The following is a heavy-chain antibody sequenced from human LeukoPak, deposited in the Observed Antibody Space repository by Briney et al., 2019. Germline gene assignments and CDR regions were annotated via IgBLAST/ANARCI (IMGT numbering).Heavy chain of an antibody. J-gene: IGHJ4*02. CDR2: IYHSGST. CDR1: GGSISSGGYY. V-gene: IGHV4-30-2*01. CDR3: ARGPTVVTVFDY. D-gene: IGHD4-23*01. Sequence: PSETLSLTCTVSGGSISSGGYYWSWIRQPPGKGLEWIGYIYHSGSTYYNPSLKSRVTISVDRSKNQFSLKLSSVTAADTAVYYCARGPTVVTVFDYWGQGTLVTVSS.